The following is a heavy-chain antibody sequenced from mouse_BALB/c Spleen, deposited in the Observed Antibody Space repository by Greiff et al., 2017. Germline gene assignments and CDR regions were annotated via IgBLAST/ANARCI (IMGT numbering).Heavy chain of an antibody. Sequence: EVQGVESGGGLVKPGGSLKLSCAASGFTFSSYAMSWVRQTPEKRLEWVASISSGGSTYYPDSVKGRFTISRDNARNILYLQMSSLRSEDTAMYYCARGRGDGNYVAYWGQGTLVTGSA. CDR2: ISSGGST. D-gene: IGHD2-1*01. CDR1: GFTFSSYA. CDR3: ARGRGDGNYVAY. J-gene: IGHJ3*01. V-gene: IGHV5-6-5*01.